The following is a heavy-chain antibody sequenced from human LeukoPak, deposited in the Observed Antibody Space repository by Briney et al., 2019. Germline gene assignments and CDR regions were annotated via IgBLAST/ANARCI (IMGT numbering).Heavy chain of an antibody. J-gene: IGHJ5*02. CDR1: GGSISSYY. D-gene: IGHD1-1*01. CDR2: IYYSGST. V-gene: IGHV4-59*01. CDR3: ARERTGTDDGFDP. Sequence: SETRSLTCTVSGGSISSYYWSWIRQPPGKGLEWIGYIYYSGSTNYIPSLKSRVTISVDTSKNHFSLKLSSVTAADTAVYYCARERTGTDDGFDPWGQGTLVTVSS.